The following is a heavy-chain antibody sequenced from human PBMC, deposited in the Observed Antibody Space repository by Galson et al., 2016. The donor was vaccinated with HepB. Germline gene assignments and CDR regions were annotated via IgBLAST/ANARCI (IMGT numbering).Heavy chain of an antibody. Sequence: SLRLSCAASGFTFNTYGMHWVRQSPGKGLEWVARISHDGNNAFYADSVKGRFTISRDNSKDTLYLQMSSLHQGPIGLPPGTLLQEHLWG. CDR1: GFTFNTYG. CDR3: TLLQEHL. V-gene: IGHV3-30*03. CDR2: ISHDGNNA. J-gene: IGHJ6*01.